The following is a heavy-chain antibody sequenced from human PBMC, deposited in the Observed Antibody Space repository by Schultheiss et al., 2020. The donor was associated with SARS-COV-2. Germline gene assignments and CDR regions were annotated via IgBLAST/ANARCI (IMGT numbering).Heavy chain of an antibody. CDR3: AHSGAGISYYYYAVDV. V-gene: IGHV3-48*04. Sequence: GGSLRLSCAASGFTFSSYAMNWVRQAPGKGLEWVSYISSSSSTIYYADSVKGRLTISRDNAKNSLYLQMNSLRAEDTAVYYCAHSGAGISYYYYAVDVWGQGTTVTVSS. CDR2: ISSSSSTI. J-gene: IGHJ6*02. CDR1: GFTFSSYA. D-gene: IGHD2-21*01.